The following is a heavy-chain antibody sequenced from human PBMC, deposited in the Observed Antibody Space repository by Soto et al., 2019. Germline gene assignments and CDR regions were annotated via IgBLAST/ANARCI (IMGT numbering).Heavy chain of an antibody. CDR2: INSDGSST. Sequence: PGGSLRLSCAASGFTFSSYWMHWVRQAPGKGLVWVSRINSDGSSTSYADSVKGRFTISRDNAKNTLYLQMNSLRAEDTAVYYCARDPSVLLWFGENWFDPWGQGTLVTVSS. CDR3: ARDPSVLLWFGENWFDP. CDR1: GFTFSSYW. V-gene: IGHV3-74*01. J-gene: IGHJ5*02. D-gene: IGHD3-10*01.